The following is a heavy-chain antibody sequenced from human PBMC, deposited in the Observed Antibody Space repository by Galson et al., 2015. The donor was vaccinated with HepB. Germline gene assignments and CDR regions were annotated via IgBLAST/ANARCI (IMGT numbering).Heavy chain of an antibody. CDR2: ISVYNGNT. D-gene: IGHD3-9*01. CDR3: ARDRAGYYDIHEGDYYYGMDV. CDR1: GYSFTSYG. Sequence: SVKVSCKASGYSFTSYGITWMRQAPGHGLEWMAWISVYNGNTDYAQKLQGRVTVTTDTSTSTVYMALRSLRSDDTAVYYCARDRAGYYDIHEGDYYYGMDVWGQGTTVTVSS. J-gene: IGHJ6*02. V-gene: IGHV1-18*04.